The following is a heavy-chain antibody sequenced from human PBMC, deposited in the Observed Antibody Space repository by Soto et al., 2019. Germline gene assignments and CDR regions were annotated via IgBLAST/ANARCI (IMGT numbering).Heavy chain of an antibody. CDR2: IYYTGTT. J-gene: IGHJ4*02. CDR1: GGSISGYY. CDR3: GRAYGDSN. Sequence: QVQLQESGPGLVKPSETLSLTCTVSGGSISGYYWSWIRQPSGKGLEWIGYIYYTGTTNYNPSLKSRVTISVDTSKNQFSLKLSSVTAADTAVYYCGRAYGDSNWGQGTLVTVSS. D-gene: IGHD4-17*01. V-gene: IGHV4-59*01.